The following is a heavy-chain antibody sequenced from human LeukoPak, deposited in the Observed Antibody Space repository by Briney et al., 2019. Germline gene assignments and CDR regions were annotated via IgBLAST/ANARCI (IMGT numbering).Heavy chain of an antibody. Sequence: GGSLRLSCEASGFTFSSYSLNWVRQAPGKGLEWVSYISSSGSTIYYADSVKGRFTISRDNAKNSLYLQMNSLRAEDTAVYYCARDPTYYYGSGPGYWGQGTLVTVSS. CDR1: GFTFSSYS. CDR2: ISSSGSTI. V-gene: IGHV3-48*04. D-gene: IGHD3-10*01. J-gene: IGHJ4*02. CDR3: ARDPTYYYGSGPGY.